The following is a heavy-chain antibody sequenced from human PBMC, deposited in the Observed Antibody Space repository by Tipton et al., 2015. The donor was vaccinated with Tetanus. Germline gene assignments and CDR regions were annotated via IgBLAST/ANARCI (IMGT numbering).Heavy chain of an antibody. J-gene: IGHJ4*02. CDR2: ISWNSGSI. CDR3: AKDIPGLWGQPSGGLFDY. Sequence: SLRLSCAASGFTFDDYAMHWVRQAPGKGLEWVSGISWNSGSIGYADSVKGRFTISRDNAKNSLYLQMNSLRAEDTALYYCAKDIPGLWGQPSGGLFDYWGQGSLVPFSS. CDR1: GFTFDDYA. D-gene: IGHD5-18*01. V-gene: IGHV3-9*01.